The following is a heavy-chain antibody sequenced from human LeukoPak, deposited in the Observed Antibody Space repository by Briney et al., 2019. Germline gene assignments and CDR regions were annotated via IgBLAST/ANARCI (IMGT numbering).Heavy chain of an antibody. J-gene: IGHJ5*02. CDR3: ARGSVSTGTSPRFDP. CDR2: ISSSSSYI. D-gene: IGHD2-8*02. CDR1: GFTFSSYS. Sequence: GGSLRLSCAASGFTFSSYSMNRVRQAPGKGLEWVSSISSSSSYIYYADSVKGRFTISRDNAKNSLYLQMNSLRAEDTAVYYCARGSVSTGTSPRFDPWGQGTLVTVSS. V-gene: IGHV3-21*01.